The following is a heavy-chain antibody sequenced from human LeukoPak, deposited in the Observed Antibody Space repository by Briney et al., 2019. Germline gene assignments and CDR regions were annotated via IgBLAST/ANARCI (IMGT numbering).Heavy chain of an antibody. CDR1: GYTFTGYY. J-gene: IGHJ4*02. CDR2: INPNSGGT. CDR3: AREGVDWNHSVYYFDY. V-gene: IGHV1-2*02. Sequence: ASVKVSCKASGYTFTGYYLHWVRQAPGQGLEWMGWINPNSGGTNYAQKFQGRVTMTRDTSISTAYMELSRLRSDDTAVYYCAREGVDWNHSVYYFDYWGQGTLVTVSS. D-gene: IGHD1-1*01.